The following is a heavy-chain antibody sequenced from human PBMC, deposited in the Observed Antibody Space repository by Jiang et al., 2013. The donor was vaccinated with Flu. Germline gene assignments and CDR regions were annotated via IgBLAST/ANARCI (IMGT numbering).Heavy chain of an antibody. D-gene: IGHD3-10*01. J-gene: IGHJ4*02. CDR2: VDPEDGET. CDR1: GYTFTDYY. V-gene: IGHV1-69-2*01. CDR3: ATTPRPLWFGELLLDRGFDY. Sequence: TVKISCKVSGYTFTDYYMHWVQQAPGKGLEWMGLVDPEDGETIYAEKFQGRVTITADTSTDTAYMELSSLRSEDTAVYYCATTPRPLWFGELLLDRGFDYWGQGTLVTVSS.